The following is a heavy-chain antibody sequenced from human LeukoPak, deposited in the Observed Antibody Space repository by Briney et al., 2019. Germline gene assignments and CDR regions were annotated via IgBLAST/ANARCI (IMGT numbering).Heavy chain of an antibody. CDR1: DGSIGIYY. CDR3: ARDSGYSSGWYYFDY. V-gene: IGHV4-4*07. Sequence: SETLSLTCTVSDGSIGIYYWSWIRQPAGKGLEWIGRIYTSGSTNYNPSLKSRVTMSVDTSKNQFSLKLSSVTAADTAVYYCARDSGYSSGWYYFDYWGQGTLVTVSS. CDR2: IYTSGST. D-gene: IGHD6-19*01. J-gene: IGHJ4*02.